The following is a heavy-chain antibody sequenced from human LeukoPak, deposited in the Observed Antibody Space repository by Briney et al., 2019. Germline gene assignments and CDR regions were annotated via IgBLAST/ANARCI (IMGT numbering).Heavy chain of an antibody. Sequence: PGGSLRLSCAASGFTFSSCWVHWVRQAPGQGLVWVSGIHSDGSSSGYADSAKGRFTISRDNAKNTLYLQMNSLRVEDTAVYYCVRGCSGGICYIGHWGQGTLVTVSS. CDR3: VRGCSGGICYIGH. J-gene: IGHJ4*02. V-gene: IGHV3-74*01. D-gene: IGHD2-15*01. CDR2: IHSDGSSS. CDR1: GFTFSSCW.